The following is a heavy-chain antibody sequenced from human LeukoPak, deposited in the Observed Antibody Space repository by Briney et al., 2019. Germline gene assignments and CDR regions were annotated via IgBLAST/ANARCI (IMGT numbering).Heavy chain of an antibody. CDR3: ARETLGEGTQTATYYFDF. CDR1: GGSISSSTYY. Sequence: SETLSLTCTVSGGSISSSTYYWGWIRQPPGKGLEWIGSIYYSGSTFYNPSLKSRVTISVDTSKNQFSLKLTSVTAADTAVYYCARETLGEGTQTATYYFDFWGQGTLVTVSS. CDR2: IYYSGST. J-gene: IGHJ4*02. V-gene: IGHV4-39*07. D-gene: IGHD5-24*01.